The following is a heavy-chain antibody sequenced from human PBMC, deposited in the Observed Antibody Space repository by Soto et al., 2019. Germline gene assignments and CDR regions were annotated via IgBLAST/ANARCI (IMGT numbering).Heavy chain of an antibody. Sequence: GASVKVSCKASGGTLSSYVISWVRQAPGQGLEWMGGIIPMFGTTNYAQKFQGRFTITADESTSTAYMELSSLRSEDTAVYYCAREAPPTPYYYYGMDVWGQGTTVTV. CDR1: GGTLSSYV. CDR2: IIPMFGTT. CDR3: AREAPPTPYYYYGMDV. V-gene: IGHV1-69*13. J-gene: IGHJ6*02.